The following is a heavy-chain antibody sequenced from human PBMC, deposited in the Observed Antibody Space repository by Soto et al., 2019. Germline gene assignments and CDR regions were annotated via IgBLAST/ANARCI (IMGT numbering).Heavy chain of an antibody. CDR3: ARDYGDYVFGNYYYYYYMDV. V-gene: IGHV1-2*02. D-gene: IGHD4-17*01. J-gene: IGHJ6*03. CDR1: GFTFSAYY. Sequence: ASVKVSCKASGFTFSAYYIYWVRQAPGQGLEWMGWINPNSGSTSYAQKFQGRVTMTRNTSTSTAYMELSSLRSEDTAVYYCARDYGDYVFGNYYYYYYMDVWGKGTTVTVSS. CDR2: INPNSGST.